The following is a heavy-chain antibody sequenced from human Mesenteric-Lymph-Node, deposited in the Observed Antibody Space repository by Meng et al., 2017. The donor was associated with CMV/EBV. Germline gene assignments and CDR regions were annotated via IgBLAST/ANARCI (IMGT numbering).Heavy chain of an antibody. D-gene: IGHD5-18*01. Sequence: GGSLRLSCAASGFTFSSYSMNWVRQAPGKGLEWVSSISGSSSYIYYADSVKGRFTISRDNAKNSLYLQMNSLRAEDTAVYYCARDHRGDTARGDSMDVWGQGTTVTVSS. J-gene: IGHJ6*02. CDR1: GFTFSSYS. CDR3: ARDHRGDTARGDSMDV. CDR2: ISGSSSYI. V-gene: IGHV3-21*01.